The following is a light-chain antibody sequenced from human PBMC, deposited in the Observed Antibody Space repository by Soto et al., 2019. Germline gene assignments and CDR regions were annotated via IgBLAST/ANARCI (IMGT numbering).Light chain of an antibody. V-gene: IGLV2-23*01. J-gene: IGLJ3*02. CDR2: EDS. Sequence: QSALTQPASVSGSPGQSITISCTGTSSDAGNYNFVSWYQQHPGKAPKVIIYEDSTRPSGVSNRISGSKSGNTASLTISGLRAEDEADYYCCAYAGSSTAGVFGGGTEVTAL. CDR1: SSDAGNYNF. CDR3: CAYAGSSTAGV.